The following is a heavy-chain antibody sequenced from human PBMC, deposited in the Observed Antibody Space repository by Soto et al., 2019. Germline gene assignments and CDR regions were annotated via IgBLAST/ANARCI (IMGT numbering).Heavy chain of an antibody. CDR1: GLTSSTNY. D-gene: IGHD1-26*01. CDR2: ISSSGSTI. CDR3: ARYRSGFDP. Sequence: QVQLLGSGGGLAKPGGSLRLSFEASGLTSSTNYMSWIPQAPGKGLEWVSYISSSGSTIYYADSVKGRFTISRDNAKNSLYLQMNSLRAEDTAVYYCARYRSGFDPWGQGTLVTVSS. V-gene: IGHV3-11*01. J-gene: IGHJ5*02.